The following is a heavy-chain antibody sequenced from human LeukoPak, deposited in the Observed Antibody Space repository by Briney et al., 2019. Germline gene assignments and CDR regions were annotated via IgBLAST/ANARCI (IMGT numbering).Heavy chain of an antibody. D-gene: IGHD3-10*01. CDR2: IHTGNSDS. J-gene: IGHJ4*02. Sequence: HGESLKISCKGSGYFVTHHWIGWVRQMPGKGLEWMAIIHTGNSDSKYSPSFQGQVTMSVDKSISTAYLQWSSLKASDTAMYYCAYSGSYYNPPFQYWGQGTLVTVSS. CDR1: GYFVTHHW. CDR3: AYSGSYYNPPFQY. V-gene: IGHV5-51*01.